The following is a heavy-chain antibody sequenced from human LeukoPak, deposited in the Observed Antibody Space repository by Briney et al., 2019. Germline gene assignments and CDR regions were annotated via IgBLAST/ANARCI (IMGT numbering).Heavy chain of an antibody. CDR3: TRPTGASAAAEEADY. J-gene: IGHJ4*02. CDR1: GVSISSGGYY. Sequence: KTSETLSLTCTVSGVSISSGGYYWSWIRQPPGKGLEWIGYIYHSGSTYYNPSLKSRVTISVDRSKNQFSLKLSSVTAADTAVYYCTRPTGASAAAEEADYWGQGTLVTVSS. D-gene: IGHD6-13*01. CDR2: IYHSGST. V-gene: IGHV4-30-2*01.